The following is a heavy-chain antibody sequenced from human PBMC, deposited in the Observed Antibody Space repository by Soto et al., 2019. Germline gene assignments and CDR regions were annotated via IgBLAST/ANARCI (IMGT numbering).Heavy chain of an antibody. CDR1: GGSFSGYY. Sequence: SETLSLTCAVYGGSFSGYYWSWIRQPPGKGLEWIGEIHHSGSTNYNPSLKSRVTISVDTSKNQFSLKLSSVTAADTAVYYCARDNYDFWSGSYYYYYYGMDVWGQGITVTGSS. CDR2: IHHSGST. D-gene: IGHD3-3*01. V-gene: IGHV4-34*01. J-gene: IGHJ6*02. CDR3: ARDNYDFWSGSYYYYYYGMDV.